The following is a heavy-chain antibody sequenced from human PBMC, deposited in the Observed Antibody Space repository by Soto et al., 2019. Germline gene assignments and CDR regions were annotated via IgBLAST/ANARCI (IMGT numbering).Heavy chain of an antibody. CDR1: GGSISSYY. V-gene: IGHV4-59*01. J-gene: IGHJ4*02. CDR2: IYYSGST. CDR3: AKVEGAAYFDY. Sequence: QVQLQESGPGLVKPSETLSLTCTVSGGSISSYYWSWIRQPPGKGLEWIGYIYYSGSTNYNPSLKSRVTMSVDTSKNQCSLKLSSVTAADTAVYYCAKVEGAAYFDYWGQGTLVTVSS. D-gene: IGHD2-15*01.